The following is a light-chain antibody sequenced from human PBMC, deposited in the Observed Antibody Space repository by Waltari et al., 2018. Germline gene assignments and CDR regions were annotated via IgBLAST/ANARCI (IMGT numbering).Light chain of an antibody. CDR3: SSYTRRSYWV. V-gene: IGLV2-14*01. J-gene: IGLJ3*02. CDR2: KVN. Sequence: QSALTQPASVSGSPGQSITISRPGTSSDVGFYDFFSWFQQHPGKAPKVMIYKVNNRPSGVSNRFSGSKSANSASLTISGLQAEDEADYYCSSYTRRSYWVFGGGTQLTVL. CDR1: SSDVGFYDF.